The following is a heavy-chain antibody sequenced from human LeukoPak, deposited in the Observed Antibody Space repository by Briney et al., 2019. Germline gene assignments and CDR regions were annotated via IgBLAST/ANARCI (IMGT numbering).Heavy chain of an antibody. Sequence: SETLSLTCAVYGGSFSGYYWSWIRQPPGKGLEWIGEINHSGSTNYNPSLKSRVTISVDTSKNQFSLKLSSVTAADTAVYYCARETARRIDYWGQGTLVTVSS. D-gene: IGHD2/OR15-2a*01. V-gene: IGHV4-34*01. CDR1: GGSFSGYY. J-gene: IGHJ4*02. CDR3: ARETARRIDY. CDR2: INHSGST.